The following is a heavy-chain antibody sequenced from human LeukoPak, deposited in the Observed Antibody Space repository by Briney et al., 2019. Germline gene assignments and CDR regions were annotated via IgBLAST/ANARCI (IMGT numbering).Heavy chain of an antibody. J-gene: IGHJ4*02. V-gene: IGHV3-23*01. CDR1: GFTFSSYA. CDR3: AKGIASGSYSVEY. CDR2: ISDSGSST. Sequence: QSGGSLRLSCAASGFTFSSYAMSWVRQAPGKGLEWVSAISDSGSSTYYADSVKGRFTVSRDNSKNTLYLQMNSLRGEDTAVYYCAKGIASGSYSVEYWGQGTLVTVSS. D-gene: IGHD1-26*01.